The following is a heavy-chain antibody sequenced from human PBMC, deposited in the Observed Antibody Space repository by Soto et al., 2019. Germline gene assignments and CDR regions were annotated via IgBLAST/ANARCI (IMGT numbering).Heavy chain of an antibody. CDR1: AASFSKYY. Sequence: SETLSLTCTVSAASFSKYYWTWIRQPPGKGLEWIGYVYFNGNTNYNPFLKRRVSISIDTSKNQISLTLNSVTAADTAVYYRASVTFGGVVLAHWRHGTLVTVSS. D-gene: IGHD3-16*01. CDR3: ASVTFGGVVLAH. V-gene: IGHV4-59*01. CDR2: VYFNGNT. J-gene: IGHJ4*01.